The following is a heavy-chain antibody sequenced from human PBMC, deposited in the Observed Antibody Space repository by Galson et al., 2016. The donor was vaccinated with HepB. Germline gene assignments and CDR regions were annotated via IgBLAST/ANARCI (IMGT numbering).Heavy chain of an antibody. Sequence: QSGAEVKKPGESLKISCKGSGYSFPSYWIGWVRQMPGKGLEWLGVIYPGDSDTKYSPSFRGQVTMSVDKSTSTAYLQWSSLKASDTAMYYCARLPETERLWFRSDYGLDVWGQGTTVTVSS. CDR3: ARLPETERLWFRSDYGLDV. CDR1: GYSFPSYW. D-gene: IGHD3-10*01. V-gene: IGHV5-51*01. CDR2: IYPGDSDT. J-gene: IGHJ6*02.